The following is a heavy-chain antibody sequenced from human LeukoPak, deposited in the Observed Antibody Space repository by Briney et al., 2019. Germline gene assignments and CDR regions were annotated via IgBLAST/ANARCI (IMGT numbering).Heavy chain of an antibody. J-gene: IGHJ4*02. D-gene: IGHD1-26*01. V-gene: IGHV4-59*01. CDR1: GGSISGYY. Sequence: SGTLSLTCTVSGGSISGYYWSWIRQPLGKGLEWIGYIYYSGSTNYNPSLKSRVTISVDTSKNQFSLKLSSVTAADTAVYYCAKQYSGSFSETDYWGQGTLVTVSS. CDR3: AKQYSGSFSETDY. CDR2: IYYSGST.